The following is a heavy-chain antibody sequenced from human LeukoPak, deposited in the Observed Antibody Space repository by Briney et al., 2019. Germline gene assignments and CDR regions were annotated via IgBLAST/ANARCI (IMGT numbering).Heavy chain of an antibody. CDR2: FDPEDGET. CDR1: GYTLTELS. Sequence: ASVKVSCKVSGYTLTELSMHWVRQAPGIGLEWMGGFDPEDGETIYAQKFQGRVTMTEDTSTDTAYMELSSLRSEDTAVYYCARVGVDTAMVTHWGQGTLVTVSS. CDR3: ARVGVDTAMVTH. V-gene: IGHV1-24*01. D-gene: IGHD5-18*01. J-gene: IGHJ4*02.